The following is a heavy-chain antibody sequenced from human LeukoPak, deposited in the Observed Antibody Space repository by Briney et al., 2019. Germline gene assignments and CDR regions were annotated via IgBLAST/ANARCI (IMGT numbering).Heavy chain of an antibody. J-gene: IGHJ5*01. CDR3: AKDGSGLAVRGWFDF. CDR1: GFTFNKYG. Sequence: PGGSLRLSCVASGFTFNKYGVPWVRQAPGKGLEWVAVIWYDGRNEYYADSVKGRLAISRDNDKNTVNLQMNSLRAEDTAVYYCAKDGSGLAVRGWFDFWGQGTLVTVSS. CDR2: IWYDGRNE. V-gene: IGHV3-33*06. D-gene: IGHD3-10*01.